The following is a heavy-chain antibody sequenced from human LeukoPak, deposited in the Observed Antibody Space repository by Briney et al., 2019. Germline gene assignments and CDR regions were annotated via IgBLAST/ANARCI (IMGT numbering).Heavy chain of an antibody. D-gene: IGHD3-3*01. CDR3: ITIFGVVRRPRPQRMDA. CDR2: ISGSGGST. Sequence: GGSLRLSCAASGFTFSSYAMSWVRQAPGKGLEWVSAISGSGGSTYYADSVKGRFTISRDNSKNTLYLQMNSLRAEDTAVYYCITIFGVVRRPRPQRMDAWGQGTTVTVSS. J-gene: IGHJ6*02. V-gene: IGHV3-23*01. CDR1: GFTFSSYA.